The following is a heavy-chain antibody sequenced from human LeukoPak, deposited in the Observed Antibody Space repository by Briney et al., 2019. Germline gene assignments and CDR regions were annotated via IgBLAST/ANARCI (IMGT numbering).Heavy chain of an antibody. CDR2: ISSSGSYI. CDR1: GFTFSSYS. V-gene: IGHV3-21*01. D-gene: IGHD2-2*01. Sequence: KAGGSLRLSCAASGFTFSSYSMNWVRQAPGKGLEWVSSISSSGSYIYYADSVKGRFPISRDNDKNSLYLQMNSLRAEDTAVYYCARGYSYRPYCSSTSCRGYYFDYWGQGTLVTVSS. CDR3: ARGYSYRPYCSSTSCRGYYFDY. J-gene: IGHJ4*02.